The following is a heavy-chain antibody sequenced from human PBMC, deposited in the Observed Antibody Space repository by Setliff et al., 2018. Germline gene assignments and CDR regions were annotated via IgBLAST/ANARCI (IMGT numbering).Heavy chain of an antibody. Sequence: PSETLSLTCSVSGGSISTYHWSWIRQPPEKGLEWIAYIHYSGSTNQNPSLKSRVTISGDTSKNQFSLKVNSVTAADTAVYYCARSLGSGSYWNSRPFYSDYWGQGTLVTVSS. CDR1: GGSISTYH. D-gene: IGHD3-10*01. V-gene: IGHV4-59*08. CDR3: ARSLGSGSYWNSRPFYSDY. CDR2: IHYSGST. J-gene: IGHJ4*02.